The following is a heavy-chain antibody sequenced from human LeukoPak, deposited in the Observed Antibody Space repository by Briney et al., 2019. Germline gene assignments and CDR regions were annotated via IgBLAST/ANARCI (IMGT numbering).Heavy chain of an antibody. J-gene: IGHJ6*02. CDR1: GFTFSSYA. V-gene: IGHV3-30-3*01. CDR3: ARDIGYAYSSSWGHYYYYNGMDV. CDR2: ISYDGSNK. Sequence: GGSLRLSCAASGFTFSSYAMHWVRQATGKGLVWVAVISYDGSNKYYADSVKGRFTISRDNSKNTLYLQMNSLTVEDTAVYYCARDIGYAYSSSWGHYYYYNGMDVWGQGTTVTVSS. D-gene: IGHD6-13*01.